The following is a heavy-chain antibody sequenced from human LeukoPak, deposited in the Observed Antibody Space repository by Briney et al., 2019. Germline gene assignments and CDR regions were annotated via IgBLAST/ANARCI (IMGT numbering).Heavy chain of an antibody. D-gene: IGHD3-10*01. Sequence: PGGSLRLSCAASGFTVSSNYMSWVRQAPGKGLEWVSVIYSGGSTYYADSVKGRFTISRDNSKNTLYFQMNSLRAEDTAVYYCARVLGYYYYRMDVWGQGTTVTVSS. V-gene: IGHV3-66*01. CDR3: ARVLGYYYYRMDV. J-gene: IGHJ6*02. CDR1: GFTVSSNY. CDR2: IYSGGST.